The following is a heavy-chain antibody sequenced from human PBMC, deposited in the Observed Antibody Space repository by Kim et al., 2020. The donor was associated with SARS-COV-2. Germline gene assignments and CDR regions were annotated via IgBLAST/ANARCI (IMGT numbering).Heavy chain of an antibody. CDR3: AREPPPPDYYGSGSPFDY. V-gene: IGHV3-21*01. J-gene: IGHJ4*02. CDR1: GFTFSSYS. CDR2: ISSSSSYI. Sequence: GGSLRLSCAASGFTFSSYSMNWVRQAPGKGLEWVSSISSSSSYIYYADSVKGRFTISRDNAKNSLYLQMNSLRAEDTAVYYCAREPPPPDYYGSGSPFDYWGQGTLVTVSS. D-gene: IGHD3-10*01.